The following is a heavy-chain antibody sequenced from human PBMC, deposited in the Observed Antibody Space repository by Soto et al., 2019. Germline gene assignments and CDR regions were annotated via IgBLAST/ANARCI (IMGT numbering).Heavy chain of an antibody. Sequence: EVQLLESGGGLVQPGGSLRLSCAASGFTFNNYAMTWVRQSTGKGLEWVSAISGGGDTTSYADSVKRQFTVSRDGSKNTLYMQMSSLRAEDTALYYCAKGRGGSELLTPRVDFWGQGTLVTVSS. J-gene: IGHJ4*02. CDR1: GFTFNNYA. D-gene: IGHD1-26*01. CDR2: ISGGGDTT. V-gene: IGHV3-23*01. CDR3: AKGRGGSELLTPRVDF.